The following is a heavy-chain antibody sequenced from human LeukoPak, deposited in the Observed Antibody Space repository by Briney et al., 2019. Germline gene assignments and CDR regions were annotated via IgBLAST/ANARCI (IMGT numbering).Heavy chain of an antibody. D-gene: IGHD2-2*01. CDR1: GYIFTSYG. CDR2: ISAYNGNT. CDR3: AKEEDCSSTSCYVGQFDY. V-gene: IGHV1-18*01. Sequence: GASVKVSCKASGYIFTSYGISWVRQAPGQGLEWMGWISAYNGNTNYAQKLQGRVTMTTDTSTSTAYMELRSLRSDDTAVYYCAKEEDCSSTSCYVGQFDYWGQGTLVTVSS. J-gene: IGHJ4*02.